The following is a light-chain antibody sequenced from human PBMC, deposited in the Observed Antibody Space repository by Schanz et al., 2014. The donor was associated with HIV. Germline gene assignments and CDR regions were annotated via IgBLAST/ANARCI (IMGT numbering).Light chain of an antibody. J-gene: IGLJ3*02. CDR3: QSFDKSLGGVV. V-gene: IGLV1-40*01. CDR1: TSNIGAGYD. Sequence: QSVLTQPPSVSGAPGQRVSISCTGNTSNIGAGYDVHWYQHFPGTAPRLLIFDNDNRPSGVPDRISGSKSGTSASLAITGLQGDDEADYYCQSFDKSLGGVVFGGGTKVTVL. CDR2: DND.